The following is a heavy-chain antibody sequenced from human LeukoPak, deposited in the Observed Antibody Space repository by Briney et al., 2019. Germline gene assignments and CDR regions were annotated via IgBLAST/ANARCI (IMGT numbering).Heavy chain of an antibody. Sequence: GGSLRLSCAASGFTFSSYAMHWVCQAPGKGLEWVAAISSSGDRTYFVDSVKGRFTISRDNSKNTFYLQMNSLGAEDTAVYYCAKDSPRISVTGVEYFDHWGQGTLVTVSS. V-gene: IGHV3-23*01. CDR2: ISSSGDRT. D-gene: IGHD4-11*01. CDR3: AKDSPRISVTGVEYFDH. CDR1: GFTFSSYA. J-gene: IGHJ1*01.